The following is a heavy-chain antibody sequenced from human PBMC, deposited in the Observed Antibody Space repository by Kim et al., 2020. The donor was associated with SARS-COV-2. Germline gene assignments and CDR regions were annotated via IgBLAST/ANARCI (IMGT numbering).Heavy chain of an antibody. V-gene: IGHV4-34*01. J-gene: IGHJ5*02. Sequence: SRVTISVDTSKNQFSLKLSSVTAADTAVYYCARHSVIVVVPAAKYNWFDPWGQGTLVTVSS. CDR3: ARHSVIVVVPAAKYNWFDP. D-gene: IGHD2-2*01.